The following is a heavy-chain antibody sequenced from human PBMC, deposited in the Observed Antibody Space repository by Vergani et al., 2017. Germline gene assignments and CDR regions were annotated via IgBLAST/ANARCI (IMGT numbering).Heavy chain of an antibody. Sequence: EVQLLESGGGLVQPGGSLRLSCAASGFTFSSYSMNWVRQAPGKGLEWVSSISSSSSYIYYADSVKGRFTISRDNAKNSLYLQMNSLRAEDTAVYYCARDTSSSSGFDYWGQGTLVTVSS. CDR2: ISSSSSYI. J-gene: IGHJ4*02. V-gene: IGHV3-21*01. D-gene: IGHD6-6*01. CDR1: GFTFSSYS. CDR3: ARDTSSSSGFDY.